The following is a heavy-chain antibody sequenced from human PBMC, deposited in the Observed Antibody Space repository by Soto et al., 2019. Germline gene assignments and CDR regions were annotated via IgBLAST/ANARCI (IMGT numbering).Heavy chain of an antibody. CDR1: GGSFSGYY. V-gene: IGHV4-34*01. CDR2: INHSGST. CDR3: ARGGPSVVVTAIRWPFDY. D-gene: IGHD2-21*02. Sequence: SETLSLTCAVYGGSFSGYYWSWIRQPPGKGLEWIGEINHSGSTNYNPSLKSRVTISVDTSKNQFSLKLSSVTAADTAVYYCARGGPSVVVTAIRWPFDYWGQGTLVTVSS. J-gene: IGHJ4*02.